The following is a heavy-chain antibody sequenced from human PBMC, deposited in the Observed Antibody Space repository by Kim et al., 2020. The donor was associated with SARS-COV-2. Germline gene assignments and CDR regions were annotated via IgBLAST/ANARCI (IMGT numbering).Heavy chain of an antibody. CDR1: GFTFSSYG. D-gene: IGHD3-3*01. CDR3: AKAGLRFLEWLSFPYYYG. J-gene: IGHJ6*01. Sequence: GGSLRLSCAASGFTFSSYGMHWVRQAPGKGLEWVAVISYDGSNQYYADSVQGRFTISRDNSKNTLYLQMNSLRAEDTAVYYCAKAGLRFLEWLSFPYYYG. CDR2: ISYDGSNQ. V-gene: IGHV3-30*18.